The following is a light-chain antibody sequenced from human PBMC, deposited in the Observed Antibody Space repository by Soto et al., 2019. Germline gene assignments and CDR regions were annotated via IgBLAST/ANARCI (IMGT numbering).Light chain of an antibody. CDR1: QSSSSW. CDR3: QQYNTYST. Sequence: DIQMSQSPSTLSASVGDRVTITCRASQSSSSWLAWYQQKPGKAPQALIYDASSLKSGVPSRFSGNGSGTEFTLTISSLQPDDFATYYCQQYNTYSTFGQGTRLEIK. V-gene: IGKV1-5*01. J-gene: IGKJ5*01. CDR2: DAS.